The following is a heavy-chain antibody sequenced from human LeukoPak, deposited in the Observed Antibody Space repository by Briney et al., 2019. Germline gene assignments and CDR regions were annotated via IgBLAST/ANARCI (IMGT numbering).Heavy chain of an antibody. Sequence: GGSLRLSCAASGFTFSNAWMSWVRQAPGKGLEWVSVMYSGGNTDFADSVKGRFTISRDNSKNTLYLQMNSLRAEDTAVYYCASGYGSGSYSYYYGMDVWGQGTTVTVSS. CDR3: ASGYGSGSYSYYYGMDV. CDR1: GFTFSNAW. CDR2: MYSGGNT. J-gene: IGHJ6*02. D-gene: IGHD3-10*01. V-gene: IGHV3-66*01.